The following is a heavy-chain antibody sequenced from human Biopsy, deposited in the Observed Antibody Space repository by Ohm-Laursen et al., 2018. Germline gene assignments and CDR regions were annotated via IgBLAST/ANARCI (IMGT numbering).Heavy chain of an antibody. CDR3: QGGHLPPGQFYGVDA. CDR2: IWYDGSNK. D-gene: IGHD3-16*01. CDR1: GFTFSSYG. J-gene: IGHJ6*02. Sequence: SLRLSCAASGFTFSSYGIHWVRQAPGKGLEWVAVIWYDGSNKYSADSVKGRFTISGDNSKNTLYLQMNGLRAEDTAVYFCQGGHLPPGQFYGVDAWGQGTTVTVSS. V-gene: IGHV3-33*01.